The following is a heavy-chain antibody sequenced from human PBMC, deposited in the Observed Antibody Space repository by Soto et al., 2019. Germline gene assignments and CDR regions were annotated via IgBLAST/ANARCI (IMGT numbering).Heavy chain of an antibody. V-gene: IGHV4-39*01. J-gene: IGHJ4*02. CDR1: GGSISSTGYY. D-gene: IGHD6-6*01. Sequence: PSETLSLTCTVSGGSISSTGYYWGWIRQPPGKGLEWIGSISYTGSTHYNPSLTSRVTVSVDTSKNQFSLKLTSVTAADTALYYCARGGPEYSSSWDFDDWGQGTLVTVSS. CDR2: ISYTGST. CDR3: ARGGPEYSSSWDFDD.